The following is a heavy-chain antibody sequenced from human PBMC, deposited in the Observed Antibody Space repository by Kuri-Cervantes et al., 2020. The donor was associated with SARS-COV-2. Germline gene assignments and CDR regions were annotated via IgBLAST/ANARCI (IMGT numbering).Heavy chain of an antibody. V-gene: IGHV4-39*01. Sequence: SETLSLTCTVSGGSISSSSYYWGWIRQPPGKGLEWIGSIYYSGSTYYNPSLKSRVTISVDTSKNQFSLKLSSVTAADTAVYYCARGVGYCSGGSCYYYFDYWGQGTRVTVSS. CDR3: ARGVGYCSGGSCYYYFDY. D-gene: IGHD2-15*01. CDR1: GGSISSSSYY. J-gene: IGHJ4*02. CDR2: IYYSGST.